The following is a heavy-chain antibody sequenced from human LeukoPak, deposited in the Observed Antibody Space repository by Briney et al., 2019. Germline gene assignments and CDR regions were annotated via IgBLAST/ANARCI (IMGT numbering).Heavy chain of an antibody. V-gene: IGHV3-23*01. CDR3: AKGKYSSGGVPDY. J-gene: IGHJ4*02. Sequence: GGSLRLSCVASEFTFSSHAMNWVRQAPGKGLEWVSSISGGGECTYYADSVKGRFTVSRDNSKNTLYLQINSLRGEDTAVHYCAKGKYSSGGVPDYWGQGTLVTVSS. CDR1: EFTFSSHA. CDR2: ISGGGECT. D-gene: IGHD6-19*01.